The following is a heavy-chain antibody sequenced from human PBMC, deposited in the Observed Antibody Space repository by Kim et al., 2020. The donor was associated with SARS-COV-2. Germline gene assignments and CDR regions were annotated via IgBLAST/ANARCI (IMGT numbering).Heavy chain of an antibody. D-gene: IGHD6-13*01. Sequence: YPSALKGRFTISREKAKNSLYLQMNSLRAGDTAVYYCARGYSSSWYWAFDIWGQGTMVTVSS. J-gene: IGHJ3*02. V-gene: IGHV3-13*01. CDR3: ARGYSSSWYWAFDI.